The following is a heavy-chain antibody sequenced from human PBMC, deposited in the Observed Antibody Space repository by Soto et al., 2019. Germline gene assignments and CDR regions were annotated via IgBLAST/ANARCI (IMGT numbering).Heavy chain of an antibody. CDR1: GYTFTSYG. CDR3: ARVSHDGAFDI. D-gene: IGHD1-1*01. V-gene: IGHV1-8*01. J-gene: IGHJ3*02. Sequence: ASVKVSCKASGYTFTSYGVSWVRQAPGQGLQWMGWMNPYNGNTGYARKFQGRVTMTTNTSTSTAYMELSSLRSEDTAVYYCARVSHDGAFDIWGQGTMVTVSS. CDR2: MNPYNGNT.